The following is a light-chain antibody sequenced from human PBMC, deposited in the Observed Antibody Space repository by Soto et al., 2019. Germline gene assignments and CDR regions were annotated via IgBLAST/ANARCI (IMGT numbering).Light chain of an antibody. J-gene: IGKJ4*01. CDR3: QQYDNLPRT. CDR1: QDISNY. CDR2: DAS. Sequence: DIQMTQSPSSLSASVGDRVTITCQASQDISNYLHWYQQKPGKAPKLLIYDASNVETGVPSRFSGSGSGPDFTFTISSLQPEDIATYYCQQYDNLPRTFGGGTKLEIK. V-gene: IGKV1-33*01.